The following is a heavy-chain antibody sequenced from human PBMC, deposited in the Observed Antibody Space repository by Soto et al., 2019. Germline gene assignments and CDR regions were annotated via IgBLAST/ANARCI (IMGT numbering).Heavy chain of an antibody. CDR2: IKKRADSYTT. Sequence: EVQLVESGGGLVQPGGSLRLACAASGLTFSDHHMDWVRQAPGKGLEWVGRIKKRADSYTTNYSASVKGRFTISRDESRNSLYLQMASLKTEDTAVYCGADVGPAFGLDVWGQGTTVTVSS. V-gene: IGHV3-72*01. D-gene: IGHD1-26*01. J-gene: IGHJ6*02. CDR3: ADVGPAFGLDV. CDR1: GLTFSDHH.